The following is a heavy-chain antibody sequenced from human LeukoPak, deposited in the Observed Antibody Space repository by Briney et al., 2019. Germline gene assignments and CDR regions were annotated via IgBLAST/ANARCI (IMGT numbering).Heavy chain of an antibody. V-gene: IGHV3-7*01. D-gene: IGHD3-3*02. CDR2: IKQDGSEK. CDR1: GFTLSSYW. Sequence: PGGSLRLSCAASGFTLSSYWMSWVRQAPGKGLEWVANIKQDGSEKYYVDSVKGRFIISRDNAKNSLYLQMNSLRAEDTAVYYCASFPLSRPFDYWGQGTLVTVSS. J-gene: IGHJ4*02. CDR3: ASFPLSRPFDY.